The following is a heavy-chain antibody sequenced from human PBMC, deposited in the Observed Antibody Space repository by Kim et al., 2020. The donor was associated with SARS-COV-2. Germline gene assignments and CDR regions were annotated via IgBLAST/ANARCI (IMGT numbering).Heavy chain of an antibody. D-gene: IGHD2-21*02. CDR2: IWYDGSNK. CDR3: AVHEGRYGGNFDYGMDV. V-gene: IGHV3-33*01. CDR1: GFTFSSYG. J-gene: IGHJ6*02. Sequence: GGSLRLSCAASGFTFSSYGMHWVRQAPGKGLEWVAVIWYDGSNKYYADSVKGRFTISRDNSKNTLYLQMNSLRAEDTAVYYCAVHEGRYGGNFDYGMDVWGQGTTVTVSS.